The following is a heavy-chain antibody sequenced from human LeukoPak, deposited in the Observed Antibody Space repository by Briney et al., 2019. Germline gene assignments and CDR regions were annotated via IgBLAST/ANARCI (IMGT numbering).Heavy chain of an antibody. CDR3: ARTWLLRYFSRSYYMDV. J-gene: IGHJ6*03. CDR1: GGSISSSSYY. V-gene: IGHV4-39*07. Sequence: NTSETLSLTCTVSGGSISSSSYYWGWIRQPPGKGLEWIGSIYYSGSTYYNPSLKSRVTISVDTSKNQFSLKLSSVTAADTAVYYCARTWLLRYFSRSYYMDVWGKGTTVTISS. D-gene: IGHD3-9*01. CDR2: IYYSGST.